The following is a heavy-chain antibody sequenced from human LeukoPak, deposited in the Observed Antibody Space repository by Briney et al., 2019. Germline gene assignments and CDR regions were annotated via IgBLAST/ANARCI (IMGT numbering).Heavy chain of an antibody. CDR2: ISAYNGNT. Sequence: ASVKVSCKASGYTFTSYGISWVRQAPGQGLEWMGWISAYNGNTNYAQKLQGRVTMTTDTSTSTAYMELRSLSSDDTAVYYCARDLGYSSSWGFDYWGQGTLVTVSS. CDR1: GYTFTSYG. D-gene: IGHD6-13*01. CDR3: ARDLGYSSSWGFDY. V-gene: IGHV1-18*01. J-gene: IGHJ4*02.